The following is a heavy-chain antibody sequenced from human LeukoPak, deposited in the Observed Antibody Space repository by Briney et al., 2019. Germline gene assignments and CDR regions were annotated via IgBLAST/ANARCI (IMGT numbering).Heavy chain of an antibody. D-gene: IGHD3-10*01. CDR2: IYSRGNT. V-gene: IGHV4-39*07. CDR1: GVSISSGSNY. Sequence: TSETLSLTCSVSGVSISSGSNYWGWIRQPPGKTLEWIGSIYSRGNTYYNPSLKSRVIILIDTAKNHFSLNLSSVTAADTAVYYCARSDGYGLVGIWGQGAMVTVSS. CDR3: ARSDGYGLVGI. J-gene: IGHJ3*02.